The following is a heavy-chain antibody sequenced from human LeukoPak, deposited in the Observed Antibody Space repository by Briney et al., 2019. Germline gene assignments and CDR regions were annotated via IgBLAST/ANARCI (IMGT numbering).Heavy chain of an antibody. CDR3: ARDGAVAGTSDYYYYYGMDV. V-gene: IGHV1-18*01. D-gene: IGHD6-19*01. J-gene: IGHJ6*02. Sequence: GASVKVSCKASGYTFTSYGISWVRQAPGQGLEWMGWISAYNGNTNYAQKLQGRVTMTTDTSTSTAYMELRSLRSDDTAVYYCARDGAVAGTSDYYYYYGMDVWGQGTTVTVSS. CDR2: ISAYNGNT. CDR1: GYTFTSYG.